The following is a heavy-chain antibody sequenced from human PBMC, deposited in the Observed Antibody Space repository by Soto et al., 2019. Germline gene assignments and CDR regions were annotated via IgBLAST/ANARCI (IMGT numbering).Heavy chain of an antibody. Sequence: GGSLRLSCAASGFTFSSYAMSWVRQAPGKGLEWVSAISGSGSSTYYADSVKGRFTISRDNSKNSLYLQMNSLRAEDTAVYYCAKFRSGNSLNWFNCWRQGTMVTVSS. D-gene: IGHD2-15*01. V-gene: IGHV3-23*01. CDR1: GFTFSSYA. CDR3: AKFRSGNSLNWFNC. J-gene: IGHJ5*01. CDR2: ISGSGSST.